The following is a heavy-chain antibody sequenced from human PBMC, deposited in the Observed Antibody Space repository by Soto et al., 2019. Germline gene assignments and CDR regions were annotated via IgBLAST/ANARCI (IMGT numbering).Heavy chain of an antibody. CDR1: AISFNTYG. Sequence: PVGSLRLSCAASAISFNTYGVTWVRQAPGKGLEWVSTVTVTGGSTYYADSVKGRFTISRDRSNYTVSLLLTSLRVEDTAIYYCARQRSPEGWFDPWGQGTLVSVSS. D-gene: IGHD3-10*01. J-gene: IGHJ5*02. CDR3: ARQRSPEGWFDP. CDR2: VTVTGGST. V-gene: IGHV3-23*01.